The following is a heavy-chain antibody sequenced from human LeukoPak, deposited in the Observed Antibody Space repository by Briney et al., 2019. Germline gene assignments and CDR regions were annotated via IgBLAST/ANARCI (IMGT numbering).Heavy chain of an antibody. CDR2: IWYDGSNK. Sequence: GGSLRLSCAASGFAFSSYGMHWVRQAPGKGLEWVAVIWYDGSNKYYAGSVKGRFTISRDNSKNTLYLQMNSLRAEDTAVYYCARKGRTAARRGVFDYWGQGTLVTVSS. CDR3: ARKGRTAARRGVFDY. V-gene: IGHV3-33*01. CDR1: GFAFSSYG. D-gene: IGHD6-6*01. J-gene: IGHJ4*02.